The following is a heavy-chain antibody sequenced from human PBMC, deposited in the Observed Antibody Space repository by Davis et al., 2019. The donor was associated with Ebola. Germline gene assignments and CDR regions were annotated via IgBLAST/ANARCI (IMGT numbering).Heavy chain of an antibody. V-gene: IGHV3-43*01. J-gene: IGHJ4*02. CDR3: AKDNYYDSSGYYPYN. D-gene: IGHD3-22*01. Sequence: GESLKISCAASGFTFSSYAMSWVRQAPGKGLEWVSLISWDGGSTYYADSVKGRFTISRDNSKNSLYLQMNSLRTEDTALYYCAKDNYYDSSGYYPYNWGQGTLVTVSS. CDR1: GFTFSSYA. CDR2: ISWDGGST.